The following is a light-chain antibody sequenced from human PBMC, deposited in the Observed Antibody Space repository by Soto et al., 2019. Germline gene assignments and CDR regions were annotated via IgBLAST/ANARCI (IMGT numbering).Light chain of an antibody. Sequence: EIVLTQSPGTLSFSPGERATLSCRASQSVTSNYLAWYQQKPGQAPRLLIYGASSRATGIPDRFSGSGSGTDFSLTISRLEPEDFAVYYCQQYGTSPQTFGQGTRLEIK. CDR2: GAS. J-gene: IGKJ5*01. CDR1: QSVTSNY. CDR3: QQYGTSPQT. V-gene: IGKV3-20*01.